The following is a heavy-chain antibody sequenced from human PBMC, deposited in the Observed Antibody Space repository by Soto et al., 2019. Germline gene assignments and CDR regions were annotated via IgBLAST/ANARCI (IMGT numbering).Heavy chain of an antibody. Sequence: GGSLRLSCAASGFTFSSYAMSWVRQAPGKGLEWVSAISGSGGSTYYADSVKGRFTISRDNSKNTLYLQMNSLRAEDTAVYYCARYYYGSGTPRAGMDVWGQGTTVTVSS. CDR2: ISGSGGST. D-gene: IGHD3-10*01. J-gene: IGHJ6*02. V-gene: IGHV3-23*01. CDR3: ARYYYGSGTPRAGMDV. CDR1: GFTFSSYA.